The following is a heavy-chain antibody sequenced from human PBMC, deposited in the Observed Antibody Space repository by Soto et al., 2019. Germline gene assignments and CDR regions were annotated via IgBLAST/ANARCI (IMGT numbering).Heavy chain of an antibody. V-gene: IGHV4-31*03. CDR2: IYYSGST. D-gene: IGHD2-21*02. CDR1: GGSISSGGYY. Sequence: SDTLSHTCTVSGGSISSGGYYWSWIRQHPGKGLEWIGYIYYSGSTYYNPSLKSRVTISVDTSKNQFSLKLSSVTAADTAVYYCARMPLAVVTPYYFDEWGQGTLVTV. J-gene: IGHJ4*02. CDR3: ARMPLAVVTPYYFDE.